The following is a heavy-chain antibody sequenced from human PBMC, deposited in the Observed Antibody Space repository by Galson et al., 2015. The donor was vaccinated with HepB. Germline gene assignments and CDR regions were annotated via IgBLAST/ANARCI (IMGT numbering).Heavy chain of an antibody. Sequence: SLRLSCAASGFTFSSYSMNWVRQAPGKGLEWVSYISSSSSTIYYADSVKGRFTISRDNSKNTLYLQMNSLRAEDTAVYYCARADITMVRGVMGWSDPWGQGTLVTVSS. D-gene: IGHD3-10*01. CDR3: ARADITMVRGVMGWSDP. CDR1: GFTFSSYS. J-gene: IGHJ5*02. CDR2: ISSSSSTI. V-gene: IGHV3-48*01.